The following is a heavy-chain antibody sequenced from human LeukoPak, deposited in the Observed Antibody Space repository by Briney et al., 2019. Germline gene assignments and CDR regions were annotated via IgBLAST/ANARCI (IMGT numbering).Heavy chain of an antibody. J-gene: IGHJ4*02. D-gene: IGHD1-14*01. CDR3: ARHRNLMNYFDY. Sequence: SETLSLTCTVSGGSISSYYWSWIRQPPGKGLEWIGYIYTSGSTNYNPSLKSRVTISVDTSKNQFSLKLSSVTAADTAVYYCARHRNLMNYFDYWGQGTLVTVSS. CDR1: GGSISSYY. CDR2: IYTSGST. V-gene: IGHV4-4*09.